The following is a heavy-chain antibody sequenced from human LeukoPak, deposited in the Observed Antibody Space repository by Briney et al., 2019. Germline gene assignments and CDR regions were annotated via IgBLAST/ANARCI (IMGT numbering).Heavy chain of an antibody. V-gene: IGHV4-4*02. Sequence: ASETLSLTCAVSGGSISSSNWWSWVRQPPGKGLEWIGEIYHSGSTNYNPALKSRVTISLDTSKNQFSLKLRSVTAADTAVYYCTRANYYDSTGYLPVVYPSDYWGQGTLVTVSS. CDR2: IYHSGST. D-gene: IGHD3-22*01. J-gene: IGHJ4*02. CDR3: TRANYYDSTGYLPVVYPSDY. CDR1: GGSISSSNW.